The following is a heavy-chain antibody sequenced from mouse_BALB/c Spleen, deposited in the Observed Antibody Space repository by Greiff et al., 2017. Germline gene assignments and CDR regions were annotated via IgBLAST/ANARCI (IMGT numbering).Heavy chain of an antibody. CDR2: IWRGGST. CDR1: GFSLTSYG. CDR3: AKKKDDGYWMDY. V-gene: IGHV2-5-1*01. Sequence: QVQLKESGPSLVQPSQSLSITCTVSGFSLTSYGVHWVRQSPGKGLEWLGVIWRGGSTDYNAAFMSRLSITKDNSKSQVFFKMNSLQADDTAIYYCAKKKDDGYWMDYWGQGTSVTVSS. D-gene: IGHD2-3*01. J-gene: IGHJ4*01.